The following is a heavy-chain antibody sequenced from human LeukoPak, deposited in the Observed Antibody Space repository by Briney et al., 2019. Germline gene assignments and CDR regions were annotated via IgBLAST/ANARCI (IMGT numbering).Heavy chain of an antibody. J-gene: IGHJ4*02. D-gene: IGHD3-10*01. V-gene: IGHV4-61*01. CDR3: ARGNRGSGSYGFDY. CDR2: IYYSGST. Sequence: TSQTLSLTCTVSGGSMSSGTYYWSWIRQPPGKGLEWIGYIYYSGSTNYNPSLKSRVTISVDTSKDQFSLKLSSVTAADTAVYYCARGNRGSGSYGFDYWGQGTLVTVSS. CDR1: GGSMSSGTYY.